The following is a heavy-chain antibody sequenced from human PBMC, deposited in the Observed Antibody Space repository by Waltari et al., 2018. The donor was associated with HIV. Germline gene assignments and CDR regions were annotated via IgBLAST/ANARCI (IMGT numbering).Heavy chain of an antibody. D-gene: IGHD3-10*01. CDR3: TTEEVYGSGTYLDY. CDR2: IRSKAEGGAT. V-gene: IGHV3-15*01. Sequence: EAKLVDSGGDLVKTVGWLRLSCFASDFPFSAGGWQWVRQTPGHGLEWVGRIRSKAEGGATDYAAVVKGRFTISRDDSNATRFLQMNSLKVEDTAVYYCTTEEVYGSGTYLDYWGQGTRVTVS. J-gene: IGHJ4*02. CDR1: DFPFSAGG.